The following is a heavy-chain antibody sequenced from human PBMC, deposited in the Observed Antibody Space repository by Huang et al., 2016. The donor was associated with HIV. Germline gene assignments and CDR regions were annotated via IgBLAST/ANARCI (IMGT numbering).Heavy chain of an antibody. D-gene: IGHD1-1*01. CDR1: GFTFDDFS. CDR2: ITGDSDRV. CDR3: AHLPEPSSPWTDY. J-gene: IGHJ4*02. Sequence: EVHLVESGGGLVQPGRSLRLSCGASGFTFDDFSLPWVRQRPGKSLDCVSGITGDSDRVFYAASVKGRFTISRDNAKNSLYLQMNSLRGEDTALYYCAHLPEPSSPWTDYWGQGTLVTVSS. V-gene: IGHV3-9*01.